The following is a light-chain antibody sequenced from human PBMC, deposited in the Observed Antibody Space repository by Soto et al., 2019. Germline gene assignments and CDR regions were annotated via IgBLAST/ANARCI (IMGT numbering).Light chain of an antibody. J-gene: IGKJ4*01. V-gene: IGKV1-9*01. Sequence: DIQLTQSPSFLSASVGDTVSITCRASQGISLVLAWYQQRPGKVPDLLIYAASCLESGIPSRFSGCGSGKEFTITITSLQPEVFATYYCQQLKSSQLTFVVGTKVEIK. CDR2: AAS. CDR3: QQLKSSQLT. CDR1: QGISLV.